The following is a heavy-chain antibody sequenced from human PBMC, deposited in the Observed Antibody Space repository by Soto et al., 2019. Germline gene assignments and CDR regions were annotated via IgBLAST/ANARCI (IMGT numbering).Heavy chain of an antibody. CDR1: GFNVSSDY. J-gene: IGHJ4*01. D-gene: IGHD4-17*01. Sequence: PGGSLRLSCVASGFNVSSDYMTWVRQAPGKGLDWVSVIFATGDTYYADSVKGRFSIFRDNSKNTVYLQMNSLRAEDTAVYYCARDAGGDFDSWGQGTLVTVSS. V-gene: IGHV3-53*01. CDR3: ARDAGGDFDS. CDR2: IFATGDT.